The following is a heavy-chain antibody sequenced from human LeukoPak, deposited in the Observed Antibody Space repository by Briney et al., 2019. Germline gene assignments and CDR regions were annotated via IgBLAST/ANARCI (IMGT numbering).Heavy chain of an antibody. CDR1: GYRFTSYG. J-gene: IGHJ4*02. Sequence: GASVKVSCKASGYRFTSYGITWARQAPGQGLEWMAWINTHNGNTNYAQKVRDRVTVTTDTSTSTAYMELRSLRSDDTAVCYCAREPFVTMVRGVFDYWGQGTLVTVSS. CDR2: INTHNGNT. V-gene: IGHV1-18*01. CDR3: AREPFVTMVRGVFDY. D-gene: IGHD3-10*01.